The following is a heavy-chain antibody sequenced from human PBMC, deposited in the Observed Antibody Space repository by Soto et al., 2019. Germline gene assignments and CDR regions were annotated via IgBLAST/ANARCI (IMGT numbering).Heavy chain of an antibody. Sequence: PGGSLRLSCAASGFTFSNYGMHWVRQAPGKGLEWVAAISDDGVSKYYADSVQGRSTISRDNSESAVFFQMNSLRPDDTALYFCARAYYFGSGTSYTFYYWGQGTQVTVSS. CDR3: ARAYYFGSGTSYTFYY. CDR2: ISDDGVSK. J-gene: IGHJ4*02. D-gene: IGHD3-10*01. CDR1: GFTFSNYG. V-gene: IGHV3-30*03.